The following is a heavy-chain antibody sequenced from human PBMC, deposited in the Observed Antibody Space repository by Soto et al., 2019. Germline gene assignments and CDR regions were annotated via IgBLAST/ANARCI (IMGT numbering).Heavy chain of an antibody. CDR2: INVGNGNT. V-gene: IGHV1-3*01. Sequence: ASVKVSCKASGYTYISYSMHWVRQAPGQRLEWMGWINVGNGNTKYSQNFQGRVTINQDTSASTAYMDLSSLTSEDTAVYYCAREKWGSGSRWLDPWGQGTLVTVSS. J-gene: IGHJ5*02. CDR1: GYTYISYS. D-gene: IGHD6-19*01. CDR3: AREKWGSGSRWLDP.